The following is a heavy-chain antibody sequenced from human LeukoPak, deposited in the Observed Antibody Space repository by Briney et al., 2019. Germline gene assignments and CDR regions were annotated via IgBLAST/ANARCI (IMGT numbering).Heavy chain of an antibody. J-gene: IGHJ4*02. CDR3: ARGYLYYYDVSGYPFDY. D-gene: IGHD3-22*01. CDR2: INPNSGGT. V-gene: IGHV1-2*02. CDR1: GYTFTDYY. Sequence: ASVKVSCKASGYTFTDYYMHWVRQAPGQGLEWMGWINPNSGGTNYAQKFQGRVTMTRDTSISTAYMELRRLRSDDTAVYYCARGYLYYYDVSGYPFDYWGQGTLVTVSS.